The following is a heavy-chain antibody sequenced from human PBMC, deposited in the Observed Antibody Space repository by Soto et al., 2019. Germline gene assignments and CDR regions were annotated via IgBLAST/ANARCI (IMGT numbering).Heavy chain of an antibody. J-gene: IGHJ5*01. V-gene: IGHV4-39*02. Sequence: SETLSLTCTVSGGSISSYYWGWICQPPGKGLEWIGSIYYRGNTFYNPSLRSRVTISVDTSKNHFSLNLSSVTAADTAVYYCARVDSNGGLDSWGQGILVTVSS. D-gene: IGHD3-22*01. CDR2: IYYRGNT. CDR1: GGSISSYY. CDR3: ARVDSNGGLDS.